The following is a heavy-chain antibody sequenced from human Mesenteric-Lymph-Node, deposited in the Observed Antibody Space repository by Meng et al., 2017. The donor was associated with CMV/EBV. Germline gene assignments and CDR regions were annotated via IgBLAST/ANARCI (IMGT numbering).Heavy chain of an antibody. J-gene: IGHJ4*02. V-gene: IGHV3-9*01. D-gene: IGHD3-16*01. Sequence: SLKISCAASGFTFDDYAMHWVRQAPGKGLEWVSGISWNSGSIGYADSVKGRFTISRDNAKNTLYLQMNSLRAEDTAVYYCARRGQRGEQGDYWGQGTLVTVSS. CDR1: GFTFDDYA. CDR2: ISWNSGSI. CDR3: ARRGQRGEQGDY.